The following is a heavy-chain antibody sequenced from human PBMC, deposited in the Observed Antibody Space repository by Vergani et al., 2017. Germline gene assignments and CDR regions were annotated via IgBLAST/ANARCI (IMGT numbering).Heavy chain of an antibody. Sequence: QVQLVESGGGVVRPGGSLRLSCAAPESTLTNNARHWVAKAQGKGLGWVAFTGFDVIVKYYGDSVRGRFTISRDNSKNTLYLQMNRLRPEDTAVYYCATAGAAYCRGASCYDFFEYWGQGTLVTVAS. CDR3: ATAGAAYCRGASCYDFFEY. V-gene: IGHV3-30*02. J-gene: IGHJ4*02. CDR1: ESTLTNNA. CDR2: TGFDVIVK. D-gene: IGHD2-15*01.